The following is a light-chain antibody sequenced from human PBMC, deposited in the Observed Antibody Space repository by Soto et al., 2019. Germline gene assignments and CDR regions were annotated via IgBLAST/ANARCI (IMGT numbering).Light chain of an antibody. CDR1: QSISIW. CDR3: HRYDNSWS. Sequence: DIQMTQSPSTLSASVGDRVTITCRASQSISIWLAWYQQKPGKAPKLLIYKASNLQSGVPSRFSGSGSGTEFTLTINSLQPDDVATYYCHRYDNSWSFGQGTKVEIK. J-gene: IGKJ1*01. V-gene: IGKV1-5*03. CDR2: KAS.